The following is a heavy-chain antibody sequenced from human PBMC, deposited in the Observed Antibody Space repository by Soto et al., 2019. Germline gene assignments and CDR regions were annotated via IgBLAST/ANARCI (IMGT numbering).Heavy chain of an antibody. CDR3: AILVRDIVVLPAAIIDY. Sequence: GASVKVSCKASGGTFSSYAISWVRQAPGQGLEWMGGIIPIFGTANYAQKFQGRVTITADESTSTAYMELSSLRSEDTAVYYCAILVRDIVVLPAAIIDYWGQGTLVTVSS. V-gene: IGHV1-69*13. D-gene: IGHD2-2*02. CDR2: IIPIFGTA. CDR1: GGTFSSYA. J-gene: IGHJ4*02.